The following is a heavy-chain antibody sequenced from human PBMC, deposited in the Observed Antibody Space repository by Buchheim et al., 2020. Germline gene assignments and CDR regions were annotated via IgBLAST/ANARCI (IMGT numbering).Heavy chain of an antibody. CDR1: GGSISSSSYY. D-gene: IGHD3-10*01. Sequence: QLQLQESGPGLVKPSETLSLTCTVSGGSISSSSYYWGWIRQPPGKGLEWIGSIYYSGSTYYNPPLKSRVTISVDTSKNQFPLKLSSVTAADTAVYYCARQAGTYYYGSGSYYNGYYYYYGMDVWGQGTT. CDR3: ARQAGTYYYGSGSYYNGYYYYYGMDV. V-gene: IGHV4-39*01. J-gene: IGHJ6*02. CDR2: IYYSGST.